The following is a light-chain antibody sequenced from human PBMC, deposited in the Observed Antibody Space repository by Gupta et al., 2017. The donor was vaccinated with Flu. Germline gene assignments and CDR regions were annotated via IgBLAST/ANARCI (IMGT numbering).Light chain of an antibody. Sequence: PSTLSASVGDRVTITYRASQSISTWLAWYQQKPGKTPKLLIYKASTLESGVPSRFSGSGSGTEFTLTISSLQPDDFATYYCQQSNSYSPAFGQGTKLEIK. CDR3: QQSNSYSPA. CDR1: QSISTW. CDR2: KAS. J-gene: IGKJ2*01. V-gene: IGKV1-5*03.